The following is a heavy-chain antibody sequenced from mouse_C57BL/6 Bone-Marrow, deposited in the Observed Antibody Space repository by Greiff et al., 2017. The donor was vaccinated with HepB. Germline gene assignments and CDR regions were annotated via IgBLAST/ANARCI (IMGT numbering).Heavy chain of an antibody. V-gene: IGHV14-3*01. CDR2: IDPANGNT. CDR1: GFNIKDDY. J-gene: IGHJ4*01. CDR3: ARGESYAMDY. Sequence: DVKLQESGAELVRPGASVKLSCTASGFNIKDDYMHWVKQRPEQGLEWIGWIDPANGNTKYAPKFQGKATITADTSSNTAYLQLSSVTSEDTAIYYCARGESYAMDYWGQGTSVTVSS.